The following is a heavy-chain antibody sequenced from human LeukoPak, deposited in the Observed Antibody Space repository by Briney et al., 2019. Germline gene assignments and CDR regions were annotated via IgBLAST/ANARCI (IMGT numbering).Heavy chain of an antibody. Sequence: GGSLRLSXAASGFTFSSYSMNWVRQAPGKGLEWVSYISSSSSTIYYADSVKGRFTISRDNAKNSLYLQMNSLRAEDTAVYYCARESVAGFVVPATFDYWGQGTLVTVSS. D-gene: IGHD2-2*01. CDR1: GFTFSSYS. CDR2: ISSSSSTI. CDR3: ARESVAGFVVPATFDY. V-gene: IGHV3-48*01. J-gene: IGHJ4*02.